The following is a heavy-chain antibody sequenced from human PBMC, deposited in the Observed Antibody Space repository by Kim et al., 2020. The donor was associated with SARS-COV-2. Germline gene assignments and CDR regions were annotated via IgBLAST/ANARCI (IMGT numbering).Heavy chain of an antibody. V-gene: IGHV3-48*03. CDR2: ISSSGSTI. Sequence: GGSLRLSCAASGFTFSSYDMNWVRQAPGKGLEWVSYISSSGSTIYYADSVKGRFTISRDNAKNSLYLQMNSLIAEDTAVYYCARDKAGGRGFDWLFLPPFDYWGQGTLVTVSS. CDR1: GFTFSSYD. CDR3: ARDKAGGRGFDWLFLPPFDY. D-gene: IGHD3-9*01. J-gene: IGHJ4*02.